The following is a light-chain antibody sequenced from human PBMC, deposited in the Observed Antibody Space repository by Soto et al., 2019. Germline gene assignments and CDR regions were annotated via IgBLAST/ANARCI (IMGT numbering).Light chain of an antibody. CDR3: GSWDSRLSVVV. Sequence: QSVLTQSPSASGTPGQRVSISCSGSTSNIGNKYVSWYQLLPGAAPKLRIYDNYKRPSGIPDRFSGSQSGTSATLGITGLQTGDEADYYCGSWDSRLSVVVFGGGTKVTVL. CDR1: TSNIGNKY. CDR2: DNY. V-gene: IGLV1-51*01. J-gene: IGLJ3*02.